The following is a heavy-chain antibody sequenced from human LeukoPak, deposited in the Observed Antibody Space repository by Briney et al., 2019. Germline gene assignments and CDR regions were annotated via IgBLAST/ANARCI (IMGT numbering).Heavy chain of an antibody. J-gene: IGHJ4*02. V-gene: IGHV3-21*01. CDR3: ARVSKSSSLSIDY. CDR1: GFTFSSYS. CDR2: ISSSSSYI. Sequence: KPGGSLRLSCAASGFTFSSYSMNWVRQAPGKGLEWVSSISSSSSYIYYADSVKGRFTISRDNAKNSLYLQMNSLRAEDTAVYYCARVSKSSSLSIDYWGQGTLVTVSS. D-gene: IGHD6-13*01.